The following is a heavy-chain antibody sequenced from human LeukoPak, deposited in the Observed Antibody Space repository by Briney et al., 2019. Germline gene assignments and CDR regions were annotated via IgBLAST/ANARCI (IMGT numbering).Heavy chain of an antibody. J-gene: IGHJ4*02. CDR1: GGTFSSYA. D-gene: IGHD5-18*01. V-gene: IGHV1-46*01. CDR2: INPSGGST. CDR3: ARGLGGYENY. Sequence: ASVKVSCKASGGTFSSYAISWVRQAPGQGFEWMGIINPSGGSTSYAQKFQGRVTMTRDTSTSTVYMELSSLRSEDTAVYYCARGLGGYENYWGQGTLVTVSS.